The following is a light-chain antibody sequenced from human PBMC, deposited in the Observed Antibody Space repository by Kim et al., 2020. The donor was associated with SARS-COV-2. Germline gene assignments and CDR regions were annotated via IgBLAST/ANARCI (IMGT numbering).Light chain of an antibody. CDR3: QQRSNWPPRALT. J-gene: IGKJ4*01. V-gene: IGKV3-11*01. Sequence: GERATLTCRASQGVSSYLAWYQQKPGQAPRLLIYDASNRATGIPARFSGSGSGTDFTLTISSLQPEDFAVYYCQQRSNWPPRALTFGGGTKVDIK. CDR1: QGVSSY. CDR2: DAS.